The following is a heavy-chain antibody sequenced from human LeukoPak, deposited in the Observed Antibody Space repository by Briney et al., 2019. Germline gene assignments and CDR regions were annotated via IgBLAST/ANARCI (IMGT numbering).Heavy chain of an antibody. J-gene: IGHJ4*02. D-gene: IGHD4-23*01. CDR2: TRYDGSQN. CDR3: AKSSGGNWGYFDY. V-gene: IGHV3-30*02. Sequence: GGSLRLSCAASAFTFSTYGMHWVRQAPGKGLEWVSFTRYDGSQNYYADSVKGRFIISRDNSKITLYLQMNSLKAEDTAVYYCAKSSGGNWGYFDYWGQGTLVTVSS. CDR1: AFTFSTYG.